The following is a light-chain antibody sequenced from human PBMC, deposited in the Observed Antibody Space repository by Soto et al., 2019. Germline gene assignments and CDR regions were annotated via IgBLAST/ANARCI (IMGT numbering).Light chain of an antibody. J-gene: IGKJ2*01. CDR1: QSVSRSY. CDR2: GAS. V-gene: IGKV3-20*01. Sequence: EIVLTQSPGTLSLSPGERATLSCRASQSVSRSYLAWYQQKPGQAPSLLIYGASSRATGIPDRFSGSGSGTDFTLTISRLEPEDVAGYYCQQYGSAPYTFGQGTKLEIK. CDR3: QQYGSAPYT.